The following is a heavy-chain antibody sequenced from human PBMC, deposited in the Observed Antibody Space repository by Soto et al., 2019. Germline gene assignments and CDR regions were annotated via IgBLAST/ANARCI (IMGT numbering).Heavy chain of an antibody. CDR1: GFTLTSYG. CDR3: AKEHEIAATFRYYYYCMDV. D-gene: IGHD6-13*01. V-gene: IGHV3-30*18. Sequence: GGSLRLSCAASGFTLTSYGMHWVRQGPGKGLEWVSVTSYDGSNKYYADSVKGRFTISRDNSKNTLYLQMNSLRAEDTAVYYCAKEHEIAATFRYYYYCMDVWGQGTTVTAP. CDR2: TSYDGSNK. J-gene: IGHJ6*02.